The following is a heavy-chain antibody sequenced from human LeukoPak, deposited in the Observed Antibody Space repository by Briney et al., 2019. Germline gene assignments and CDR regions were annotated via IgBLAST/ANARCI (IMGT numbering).Heavy chain of an antibody. J-gene: IGHJ5*02. CDR3: ARGAEFDWFVP. D-gene: IGHD3-10*01. V-gene: IGHV1-18*01. CDR2: ISAYNGNT. Sequence: ASVKVSCKASGYTFTCYGVSWVRQAPGQGLEGMGWISAYNGNTHYAQKLQGRVTMTTDTSKNTGYIEVRSLRSDDTAVYCCARGAEFDWFVPWGQGTLVTVSS. CDR1: GYTFTCYG.